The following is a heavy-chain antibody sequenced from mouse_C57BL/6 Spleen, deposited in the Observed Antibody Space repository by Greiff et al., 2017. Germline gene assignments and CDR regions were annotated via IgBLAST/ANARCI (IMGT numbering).Heavy chain of an antibody. Sequence: ESGPGLVKPSPSLSLTCSVTGYSITSGYYWNWIRQFPGNKLEWMGYIGYDGSNNYNPSLKNRISITRDTSKNQVFLKLNSVTTEDTATYYCARGRDFQFAYWGQGTLVTVSA. V-gene: IGHV3-6*01. CDR1: GYSITSGYY. CDR2: IGYDGSN. J-gene: IGHJ3*01. CDR3: ARGRDFQFAY.